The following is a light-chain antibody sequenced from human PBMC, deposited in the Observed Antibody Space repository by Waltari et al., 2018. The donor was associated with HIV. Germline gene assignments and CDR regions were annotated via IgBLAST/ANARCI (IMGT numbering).Light chain of an antibody. Sequence: QSALTQPPSASGSPGQSATISCTGTTRAVGAYNYVSWVKQHPGKAPKLMIYDVTKRPAGVPDRCSGSKSGNTASLTVSGLQAEDEADYYCASHAGSKDVFGGGTRLTVL. CDR1: TRAVGAYNY. V-gene: IGLV2-8*01. CDR3: ASHAGSKDV. CDR2: DVT. J-gene: IGLJ2*01.